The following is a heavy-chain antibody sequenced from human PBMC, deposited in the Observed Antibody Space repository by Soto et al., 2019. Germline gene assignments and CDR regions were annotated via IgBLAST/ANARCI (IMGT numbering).Heavy chain of an antibody. CDR3: ARGAAYCSGGSCYSSFADY. Sequence: QVQLVQSGAEVKKPGASVKVSCKASGYTFTSYGISWVRQAPGQGLEWMGWISAYNGNANYAQKLQGRVTMTTDTSTSTAYMELRSLRSDDTAVYYCARGAAYCSGGSCYSSFADYWGQGTLVTVSS. CDR2: ISAYNGNA. J-gene: IGHJ4*02. V-gene: IGHV1-18*01. CDR1: GYTFTSYG. D-gene: IGHD2-15*01.